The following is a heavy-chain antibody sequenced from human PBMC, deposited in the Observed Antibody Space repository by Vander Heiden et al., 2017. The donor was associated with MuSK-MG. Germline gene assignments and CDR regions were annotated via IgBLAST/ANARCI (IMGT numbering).Heavy chain of an antibody. V-gene: IGHV1-69*06. J-gene: IGHJ5*02. CDR3: ARGEAYCSSTSCYGNWFDP. CDR2: IIPIFGTA. CDR1: GGTFSSYA. Sequence: QVQLVQSGAEVKKPGSSVKVSCKASGGTFSSYAISWVRQAPGQGLEWRGGIIPIFGTANDAQKFQGRGTITADKSTSTAYMELSSLRSEDTAVYYCARGEAYCSSTSCYGNWFDPWGQGTMVTVSS. D-gene: IGHD2-2*01.